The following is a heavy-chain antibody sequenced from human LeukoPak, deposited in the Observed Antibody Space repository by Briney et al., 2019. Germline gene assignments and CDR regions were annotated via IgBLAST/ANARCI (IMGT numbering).Heavy chain of an antibody. CDR3: ARETQNERSVY. Sequence: GGSLRLSCAASGFTFSSYSMNWVRQAPGKGQEWVSYISSSSGTIYYADSVKGRFTSSRDNAKNSLYLQMNSLRAEDTAVYYCARETQNERSVYWGQGTLVTVSS. CDR1: GFTFSSYS. CDR2: ISSSSGTI. V-gene: IGHV3-48*04. J-gene: IGHJ4*02. D-gene: IGHD1-1*01.